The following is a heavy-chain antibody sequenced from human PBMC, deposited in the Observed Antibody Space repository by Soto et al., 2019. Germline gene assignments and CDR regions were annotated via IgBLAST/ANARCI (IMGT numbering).Heavy chain of an antibody. CDR3: ASEPHGVDGDYEGWFDP. J-gene: IGHJ5*02. CDR2: IIPIFGTA. Sequence: QVQLVQSGAEVKKPGSSVKVSCKASGGTFSSYAISWVRQAPGQGLEWMGGIIPIFGTANYAQKFQGRVTITADESTSTAYMELSSVRSEDTAVYYCASEPHGVDGDYEGWFDPWGQGTLVTVSS. CDR1: GGTFSSYA. D-gene: IGHD4-17*01. V-gene: IGHV1-69*01.